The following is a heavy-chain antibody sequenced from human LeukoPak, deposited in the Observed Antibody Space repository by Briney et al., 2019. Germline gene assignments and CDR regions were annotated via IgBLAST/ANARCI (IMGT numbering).Heavy chain of an antibody. Sequence: GGSLRLSCAASGFTFSSYAMHWVRQAPGKGLEWVAVISYDGSNKYYADSVKGRFTISRDNSKNTLYLQMNSLRAEDTAVYYCARESSLGGASAFDYWGQGTLVTVSS. CDR2: ISYDGSNK. CDR1: GFTFSSYA. D-gene: IGHD3-16*01. CDR3: ARESSLGGASAFDY. J-gene: IGHJ4*02. V-gene: IGHV3-30-3*01.